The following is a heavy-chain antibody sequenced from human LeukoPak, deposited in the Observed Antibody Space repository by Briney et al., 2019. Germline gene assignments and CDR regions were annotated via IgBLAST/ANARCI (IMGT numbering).Heavy chain of an antibody. J-gene: IGHJ5*02. CDR1: GFTFSSFA. CDR3: ATTTKSGWFDP. Sequence: GGSLRLSCAASGFTFSSFAMSWVRQAPGKGLEWVSVIYSGGSTYYADSVKGRFTISRDNSKNTLYLQMNSLRAEDTAVYYCATTTKSGWFDPWGQGTLVTVSS. V-gene: IGHV3-66*01. D-gene: IGHD1-1*01. CDR2: IYSGGST.